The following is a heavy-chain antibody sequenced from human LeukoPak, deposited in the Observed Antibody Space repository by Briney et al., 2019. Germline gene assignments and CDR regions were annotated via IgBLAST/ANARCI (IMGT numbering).Heavy chain of an antibody. J-gene: IGHJ4*02. V-gene: IGHV3-53*01. Sequence: GGALRLSCSASGVNVSNNYMTWVRQAPGKGLGWVSLIYSSGSTYYADSVKGRFTISRDNSKNTLYLQVNSLRAEDTAVYYCARRGDGGRSFDYWGQGTLVTVSS. CDR1: GVNVSNNY. D-gene: IGHD4-23*01. CDR2: IYSSGST. CDR3: ARRGDGGRSFDY.